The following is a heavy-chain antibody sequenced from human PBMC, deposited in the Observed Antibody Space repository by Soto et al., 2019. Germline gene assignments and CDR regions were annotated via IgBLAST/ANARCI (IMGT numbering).Heavy chain of an antibody. CDR3: ARGSSRWDY. J-gene: IGHJ4*02. CDR2: IYSGGRN. Sequence: SETLYLTCTVSGGSIISFYWRWIRQPAGKGLEWIGRIYSGGRNNYNPSLKSRVTMSVDTSKNQFSLRLSSVTAADTAMYYCARGSSRWDYWGQGTLVTVSS. V-gene: IGHV4-4*07. CDR1: GGSIISFY. D-gene: IGHD6-13*01.